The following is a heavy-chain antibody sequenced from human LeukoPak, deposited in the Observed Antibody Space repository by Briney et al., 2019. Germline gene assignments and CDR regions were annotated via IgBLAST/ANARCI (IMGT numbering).Heavy chain of an antibody. V-gene: IGHV1-2*06. J-gene: IGHJ4*02. CDR1: GYTFTGYY. D-gene: IGHD3-3*01. Sequence: RASVKVSFTASGYTFTGYYMHWVRQAPGQGLEWMGRINPNSGGTNYAQKFQGRVTMTRDTSISTAYMELSRLRSDDTAVYYCARSQRITIFGVASSRELDYWGQGTLVTVSS. CDR3: ARSQRITIFGVASSRELDY. CDR2: INPNSGGT.